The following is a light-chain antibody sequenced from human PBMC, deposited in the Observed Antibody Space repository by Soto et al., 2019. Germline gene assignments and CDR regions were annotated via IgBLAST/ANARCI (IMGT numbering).Light chain of an antibody. J-gene: IGKJ5*01. V-gene: IGKV3-11*01. CDR1: QSVSSY. Sequence: NVLTRAAAGMCLSLGGRRTITCRASQSVSSYLAWYQQKPGQAPRLLIYDASNRATGIPARFSGSGSGTDFTLAISRLELEYFAVYYCQHYGCSPLTFGQGTRLEIK. CDR2: DAS. CDR3: QHYGCSPLT.